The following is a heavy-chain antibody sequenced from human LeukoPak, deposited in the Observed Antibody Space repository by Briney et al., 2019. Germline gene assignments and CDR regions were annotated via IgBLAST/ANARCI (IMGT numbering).Heavy chain of an antibody. CDR2: IIPIFGTA. V-gene: IGHV1-69*13. CDR3: ASTYSSSWPHAFDI. D-gene: IGHD6-6*01. J-gene: IGHJ3*02. Sequence: SVKVSCKASGGTFSSYAISWVRQAPGQGLEWMGGIIPIFGTANYAQKFQGRVTITADESTSTAYMELSSLRSEDTAVYYCASTYSSSWPHAFDIWGQGTTVTVSS. CDR1: GGTFSSYA.